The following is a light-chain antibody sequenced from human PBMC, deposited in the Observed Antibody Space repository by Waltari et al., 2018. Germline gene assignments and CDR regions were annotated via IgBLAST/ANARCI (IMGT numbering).Light chain of an antibody. CDR3: QQSYNTPFT. CDR1: EDIAHY. Sequence: DIQMNQSPFSLSASVGDRVTITCRATEDIAHYVNWYQQSPGKAPKVLISSATSLQSGVPSRFSGSGSGTDFTLTISSLQPEDVATYYCQQSYNTPFTFGQGTKLQIK. CDR2: SAT. V-gene: IGKV1-39*01. J-gene: IGKJ2*01.